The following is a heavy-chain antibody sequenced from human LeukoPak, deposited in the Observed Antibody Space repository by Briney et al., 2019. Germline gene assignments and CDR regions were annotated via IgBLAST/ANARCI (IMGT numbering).Heavy chain of an antibody. CDR2: FDPEDGEA. CDR1: GYTLTELS. D-gene: IGHD1-26*01. V-gene: IGHV1-24*01. J-gene: IGHJ4*02. Sequence: ASVKVSCKVSGYTLTELSMHWVRQAPGKGLEWMGGFDPEDGEAIYAQKFQGRVTITADKSTSTAYMELSSLRSEDTAVYYCARDPRPLGSGSYIDYRGQGTLVTVSS. CDR3: ARDPRPLGSGSYIDY.